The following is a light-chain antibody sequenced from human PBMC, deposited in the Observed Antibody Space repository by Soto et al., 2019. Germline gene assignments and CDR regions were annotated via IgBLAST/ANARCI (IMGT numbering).Light chain of an antibody. Sequence: QSVLTQPPSASGTPGQRVTISCSGSSSNIGSNYVYWYQQLPGRAPKLLISRNNQRPSGVPDRFSGSKSATSAALAISGLRYEDDADYYCAAWDDSLSGQVFGGGTKLTVL. J-gene: IGLJ2*01. CDR2: RNN. V-gene: IGLV1-47*01. CDR1: SSNIGSNY. CDR3: AAWDDSLSGQV.